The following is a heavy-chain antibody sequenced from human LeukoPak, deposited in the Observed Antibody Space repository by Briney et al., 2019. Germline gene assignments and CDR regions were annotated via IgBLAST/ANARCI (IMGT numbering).Heavy chain of an antibody. CDR1: GGSFSGYY. V-gene: IGHV4-34*01. D-gene: IGHD3-10*01. Sequence: PSETLSLTCAVYGGSFSGYYWSWIRQPPGKGLEWIGEINHSGSTNYNPSLKSRDTISVDTSKNQFSLKLSSVTAADTAVYCCARRGKNYYGSGSYPNWFDPWGQGTLVTVSS. CDR2: INHSGST. CDR3: ARRGKNYYGSGSYPNWFDP. J-gene: IGHJ5*02.